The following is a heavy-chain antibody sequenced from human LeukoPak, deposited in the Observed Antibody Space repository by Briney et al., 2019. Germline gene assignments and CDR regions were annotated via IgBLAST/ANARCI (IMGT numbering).Heavy chain of an antibody. V-gene: IGHV3-53*01. D-gene: IGHD2-2*01. J-gene: IGHJ4*02. CDR2: IYSGGNT. CDR3: AKSFRSTSLDY. CDR1: GFTVSSNY. Sequence: PGGSLRLSCAASGFTVSSNYMSWVRQTPGKGLEWVSIIYSGGNTYYADSVKGRFTISRDNSKNTLYLQMNSLRAGDTAVYYCAKSFRSTSLDYWGQGTLVTVSS.